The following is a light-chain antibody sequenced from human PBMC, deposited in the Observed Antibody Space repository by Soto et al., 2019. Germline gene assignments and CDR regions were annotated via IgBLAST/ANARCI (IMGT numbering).Light chain of an antibody. CDR1: QSVGCY. V-gene: IGKV3-11*01. Sequence: EIVLTQSTATLSLSPGERATLSCRASQSVGCYLAWYQHKPGQAPRLLIDGASNRATDIPGRFSGRGSGTDFTLTISSLESGDSAVYYCQQRDKWPRTFGQGTKLEIK. CDR2: GAS. J-gene: IGKJ2*02. CDR3: QQRDKWPRT.